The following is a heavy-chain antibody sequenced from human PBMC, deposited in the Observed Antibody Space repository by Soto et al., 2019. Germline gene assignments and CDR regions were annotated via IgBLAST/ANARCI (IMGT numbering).Heavy chain of an antibody. CDR3: AKAKSSGWYFSDY. CDR2: IRGSGGST. Sequence: EVQLLESGGGLVQRGGSLRLSCASTGFTFSSYDMSWVRQAPGKGLEWVSTIRGSGGSTYYADSVKGRFTISRDNSKNTLYLQMNSLRAEDTAVYYCAKAKSSGWYFSDYWGQGTLVTVSS. D-gene: IGHD6-19*01. CDR1: GFTFSSYD. J-gene: IGHJ4*02. V-gene: IGHV3-23*01.